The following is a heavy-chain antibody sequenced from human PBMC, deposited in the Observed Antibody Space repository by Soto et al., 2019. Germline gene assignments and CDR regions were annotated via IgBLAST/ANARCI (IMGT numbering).Heavy chain of an antibody. CDR1: GFTFSSYA. V-gene: IGHV3-23*01. Sequence: QTGGSLRLSCAASGFTFSSYAMSWVRQAPGKGLEWVSAISGSGGSTYYADSVKGRFTISRDNSKNTLYLQMNSLRAEDTAVYYCAKGSDNWNYNWFDPWGQGTLVTVS. J-gene: IGHJ5*02. CDR2: ISGSGGST. CDR3: AKGSDNWNYNWFDP. D-gene: IGHD1-7*01.